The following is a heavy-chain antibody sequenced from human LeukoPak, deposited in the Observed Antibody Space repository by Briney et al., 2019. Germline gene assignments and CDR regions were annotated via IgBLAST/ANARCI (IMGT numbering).Heavy chain of an antibody. Sequence: SETLSLTCAVYGGSFSGYYWSWIRQPPGKGLEWIGEINHSGSTNYNPSLKSRVTISVDTSKNQFSLKLSSVTAADTAVYYCAREIVGATVAWFDPWGQGTLVTVSS. CDR2: INHSGST. CDR1: GGSFSGYY. V-gene: IGHV4-34*01. D-gene: IGHD1-26*01. CDR3: AREIVGATVAWFDP. J-gene: IGHJ5*02.